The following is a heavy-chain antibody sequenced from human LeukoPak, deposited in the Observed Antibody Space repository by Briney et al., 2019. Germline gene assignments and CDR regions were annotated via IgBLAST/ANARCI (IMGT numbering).Heavy chain of an antibody. Sequence: GGSLRLSCAASGFTFSNAWMSWVRQAPVKGLEWVGRIKSKTDGGTTDYAAPVKGRFTISRDDSKNTLYLQMNSLKTEDTAVYYCTTGPAARVYDLDVWGQGTTVTVSS. CDR2: IKSKTDGGTT. J-gene: IGHJ6*02. CDR3: TTGPAARVYDLDV. V-gene: IGHV3-15*01. D-gene: IGHD2-2*01. CDR1: GFTFSNAW.